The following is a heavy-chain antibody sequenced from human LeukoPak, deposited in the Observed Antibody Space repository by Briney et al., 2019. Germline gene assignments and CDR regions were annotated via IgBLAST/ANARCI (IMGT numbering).Heavy chain of an antibody. CDR1: GGSISSGDYY. J-gene: IGHJ5*02. CDR3: ARELIAVDKNWFDP. D-gene: IGHD6-19*01. Sequence: SETLSLTCTVSGGSISSGDYYWSWIRQPPGKGLEWIGYIYYSGSTNYNPSLKSQVTISVDTSKTQFSLKLSSVTAADTAAYYCARELIAVDKNWFDPWGQGTLVTVSS. CDR2: IYYSGST. V-gene: IGHV4-61*08.